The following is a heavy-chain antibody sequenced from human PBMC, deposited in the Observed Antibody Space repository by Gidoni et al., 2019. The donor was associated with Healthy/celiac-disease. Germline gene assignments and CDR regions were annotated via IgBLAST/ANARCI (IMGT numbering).Heavy chain of an antibody. D-gene: IGHD5-18*01. V-gene: IGHV3-23*01. CDR3: AKPAPIQLWSPLDY. CDR2: ISGSGGST. J-gene: IGHJ4*02. CDR1: GFTFSSYA. Sequence: EVQLLESGGGLVQPGVSLSLSCPAPGFTFSSYAMSWVRQAPGKGLEWVSAISGSGGSTYYADSVKGRFTISRDNSKNTLYLQMNSLRAEDTAVYYCAKPAPIQLWSPLDYWGREPWSPSPQ.